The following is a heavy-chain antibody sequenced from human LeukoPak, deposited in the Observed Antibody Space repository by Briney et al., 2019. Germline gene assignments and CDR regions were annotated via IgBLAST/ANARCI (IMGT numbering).Heavy chain of an antibody. CDR2: INPNSGGT. CDR3: ARGGKTYCSSTSCYGTLWYFDL. J-gene: IGHJ2*01. D-gene: IGHD2-2*01. Sequence: ASVKVSCKASGYTFTGYYMHWVRQAPGQGLEWMGWINPNSGGTNYAQKFQGRVTMTRDTSISTAYMELSRLRSDDTAVYHCARGGKTYCSSTSCYGTLWYFDLWGRGTLVTVSS. V-gene: IGHV1-2*02. CDR1: GYTFTGYY.